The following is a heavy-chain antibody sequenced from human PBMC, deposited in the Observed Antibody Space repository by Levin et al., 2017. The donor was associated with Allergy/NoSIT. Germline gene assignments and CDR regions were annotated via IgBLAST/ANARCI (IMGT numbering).Heavy chain of an antibody. CDR2: FYYTGNT. J-gene: IGHJ4*02. D-gene: IGHD3-10*02. CDR3: VKWMFGTTFDH. V-gene: IGHV4-39*01. Sequence: PSETLSLTCTVSGASISTTNYYWGWIRQPPGKGLEWIGSFYYTGNTDYNPSLKSRVTISVDTSKNQFSLKLSSVTAADTAGYYCVKWMFGTTFDHWGQGSLVTVSS. CDR1: GASISTTNYY.